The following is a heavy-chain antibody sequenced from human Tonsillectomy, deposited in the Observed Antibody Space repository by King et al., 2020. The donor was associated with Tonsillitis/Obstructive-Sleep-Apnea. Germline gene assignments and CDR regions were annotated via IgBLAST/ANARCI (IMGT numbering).Heavy chain of an antibody. CDR1: GFTFSSYA. CDR3: ARGQATVTIYYYYYMDV. V-gene: IGHV3-30*01. J-gene: IGHJ6*03. CDR2: ISYDGSNK. D-gene: IGHD4-11*01. Sequence: VQLVESGGGVVQPGRSLRLSCAASGFTFSSYAMHWVRQAPGKGLEWVAVISYDGSNKYYADSVKGRFTISRENSKNTLYLQMNSLRAEDTAVYYCARGQATVTIYYYYYMDVWGKGTTVTVSS.